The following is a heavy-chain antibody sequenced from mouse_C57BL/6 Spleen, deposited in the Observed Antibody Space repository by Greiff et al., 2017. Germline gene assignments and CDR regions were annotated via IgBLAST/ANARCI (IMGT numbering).Heavy chain of an antibody. Sequence: VQLQQSGPELVKPGASVKISCKASGYTFTDYYMNWVKQSHGKSLEWIGDINPNNGGTSYNQKFKGKATLTVDKSSSTAYMELRSLTSEDSAVYYCASRYYYGSSPFDYWGQGTTLTVSS. J-gene: IGHJ2*01. CDR1: GYTFTDYY. CDR2: INPNNGGT. V-gene: IGHV1-26*01. CDR3: ASRYYYGSSPFDY. D-gene: IGHD1-1*01.